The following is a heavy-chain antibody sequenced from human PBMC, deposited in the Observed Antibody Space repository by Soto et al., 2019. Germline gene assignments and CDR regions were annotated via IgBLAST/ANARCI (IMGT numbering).Heavy chain of an antibody. D-gene: IGHD5-18*01. CDR2: IGASGTTI. V-gene: IGHV3-11*01. CDR1: GFTFSDYY. Sequence: GGSLRLSCAASGFTFSDYYMSWIRQAPGKGLEWVSYIGASGTTIYYADFVKGRLTISRDSAKNSLYLQMNSLRDEDTAVYYCAREYSYALVAPDYWGQGTLVTVSS. CDR3: AREYSYALVAPDY. J-gene: IGHJ4*02.